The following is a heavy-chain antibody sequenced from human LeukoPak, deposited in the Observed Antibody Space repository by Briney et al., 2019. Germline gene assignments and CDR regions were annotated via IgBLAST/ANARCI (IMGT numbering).Heavy chain of an antibody. CDR1: GYTFTSYY. V-gene: IGHV1-46*01. Sequence: ASVKVSCKASGYTFTSYYMHWVRQAPGQGLEWMGIINPSSGSTSYAQKFQGRVTMTRDTSTSTVYMGLSSLRSEDTAVYYCARGSGGDYYDSSGYYWGQGTLVTVSS. J-gene: IGHJ4*02. CDR2: INPSSGST. D-gene: IGHD3-22*01. CDR3: ARGSGGDYYDSSGYY.